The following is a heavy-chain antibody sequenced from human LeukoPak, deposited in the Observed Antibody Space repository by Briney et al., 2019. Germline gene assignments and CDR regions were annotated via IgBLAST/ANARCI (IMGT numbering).Heavy chain of an antibody. Sequence: GGSLRLSCVPSGLNVTNSYMSWVRQAPGKGLEWVSIIYSGGPTYYADSVKGRFTISRDNSKDTLYLQMNRLRADDTAVYYCARDWGRAHGNNWGPFDYWGQGTLVTVSS. CDR3: ARDWGRAHGNNWGPFDY. V-gene: IGHV3-66*01. J-gene: IGHJ4*02. CDR2: IYSGGPT. D-gene: IGHD5-24*01. CDR1: GLNVTNSY.